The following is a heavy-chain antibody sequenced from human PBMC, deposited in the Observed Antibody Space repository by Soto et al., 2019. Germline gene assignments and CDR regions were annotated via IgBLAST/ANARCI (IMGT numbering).Heavy chain of an antibody. D-gene: IGHD6-13*01. Sequence: GESLKISGKGSGYSFTIYWINWVLQMPWKGLEWMGIIYPGDSDTRYSPSFQGQVTISADKSIDTAYLQWRSLKASDTAVYYCARHHGSPGSYFGLDVWGQGTTVTVS. J-gene: IGHJ6*02. V-gene: IGHV5-51*01. CDR1: GYSFTIYW. CDR3: ARHHGSPGSYFGLDV. CDR2: IYPGDSDT.